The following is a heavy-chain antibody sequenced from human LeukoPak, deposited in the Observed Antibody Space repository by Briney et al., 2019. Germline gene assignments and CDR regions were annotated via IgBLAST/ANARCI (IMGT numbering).Heavy chain of an antibody. Sequence: SETLSLTCAVYGGSFSGYYWSWIRQPPGEGLEWIGEINHSGSTNYNPSLKSRVTISVDTSKNQFSLKLSSVTAADTAVYYCARTLSSTVTTRSFDYWGQGTLVTVSS. J-gene: IGHJ4*02. CDR1: GGSFSGYY. CDR3: ARTLSSTVTTRSFDY. V-gene: IGHV4-34*01. D-gene: IGHD4-17*01. CDR2: INHSGST.